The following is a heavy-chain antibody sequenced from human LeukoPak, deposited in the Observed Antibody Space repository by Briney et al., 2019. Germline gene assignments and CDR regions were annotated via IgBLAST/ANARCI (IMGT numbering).Heavy chain of an antibody. CDR2: VYYSGST. CDR3: ARHVVSEWYFDY. D-gene: IGHD2-21*01. Sequence: TSETLSLTCTVSGGSISSSSYYWGWIRQPPGKGLEWIGSVYYSGSTYYNPSLKSRVTISVDTSKNQFSLKLSSVTAADTAVYYCARHVVSEWYFDYWGQGTLVTVSS. J-gene: IGHJ4*02. V-gene: IGHV4-39*01. CDR1: GGSISSSSYY.